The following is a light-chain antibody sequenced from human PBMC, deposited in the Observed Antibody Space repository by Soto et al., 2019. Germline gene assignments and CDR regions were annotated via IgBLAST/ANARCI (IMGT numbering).Light chain of an antibody. CDR3: QQYGSSGT. CDR1: QSVSSN. V-gene: IGKV3-15*01. J-gene: IGKJ1*01. Sequence: EIVMTQSPSTLSVSPGERATLSCRASQSVSSNLAWYQQKPGQAPRLLIYGASTRATGIPARFSGSRSGTEFTLTISSLQSEDFAVYYCQQYGSSGTFGQGTKVDI. CDR2: GAS.